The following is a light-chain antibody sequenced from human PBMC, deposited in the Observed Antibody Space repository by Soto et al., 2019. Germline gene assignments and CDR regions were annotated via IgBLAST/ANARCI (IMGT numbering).Light chain of an antibody. CDR3: CSYAGSNTFFFV. Sequence: QSALTQPASVSGSPGQSITISCTGTSSDVGSYNFVSWYQQYPGKAPKLMIYEVSKRPSGVSNRFSGSKSGNTASLTISGLQAGDEADYCCCSYAGSNTFFFVFGTGTKVTVL. CDR1: SSDVGSYNF. CDR2: EVS. J-gene: IGLJ1*01. V-gene: IGLV2-23*02.